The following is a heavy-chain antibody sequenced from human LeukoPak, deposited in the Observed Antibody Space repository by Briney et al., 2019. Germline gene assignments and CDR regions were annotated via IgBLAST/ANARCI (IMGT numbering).Heavy chain of an antibody. Sequence: SETLSLTCTVSGGSISSTSYYWGWIRQPPGKGLEWIGSINYSGSTDYNPSLKSRVTISVDTSKNQFSLKLSSVTTADTAVHYCARYSSAYLSYYFDYWGQGTLVAVSS. V-gene: IGHV4-39*01. CDR3: ARYSSAYLSYYFDY. J-gene: IGHJ4*02. D-gene: IGHD3-22*01. CDR1: GGSISSTSYY. CDR2: INYSGST.